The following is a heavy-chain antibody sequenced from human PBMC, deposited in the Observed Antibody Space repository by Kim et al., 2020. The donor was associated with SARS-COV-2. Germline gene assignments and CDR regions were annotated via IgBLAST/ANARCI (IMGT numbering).Heavy chain of an antibody. CDR1: GGSFSGYY. V-gene: IGHV4-34*01. J-gene: IGHJ4*02. CDR2: INHSGST. Sequence: SETLSLTCAVYGGSFSGYYWSWIRQPPGKGLEWIGEINHSGSTNYNPSLKSRVTISVDTSKNQFSLKLSSVTAADTAVYYCARKRYSYGYRGRDFDDWGQGTLVTVSS. D-gene: IGHD5-18*01. CDR3: ARKRYSYGYRGRDFDD.